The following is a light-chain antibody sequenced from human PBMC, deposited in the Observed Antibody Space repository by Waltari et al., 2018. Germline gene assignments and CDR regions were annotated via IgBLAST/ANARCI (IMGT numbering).Light chain of an antibody. J-gene: IGKJ1*01. V-gene: IGKV1-33*01. CDR3: QQYKDLPRT. CDR1: QDIRNY. Sequence: DIQMTQSPSSMSASVGDRVSITCQASQDIRNYLSGYQQKPGKAPKLLIYDASNLETGVPSRFSGSASGTDVTFTISSLQPEDSATYYCQQYKDLPRTFGQGTKVEFK. CDR2: DAS.